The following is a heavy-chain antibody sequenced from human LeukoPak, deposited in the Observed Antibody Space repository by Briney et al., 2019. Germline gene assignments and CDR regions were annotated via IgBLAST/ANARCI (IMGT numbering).Heavy chain of an antibody. J-gene: IGHJ3*02. CDR1: GFTFSSYS. CDR3: ARMTTDAFDI. D-gene: IGHD4-17*01. CDR2: ISSSSSTI. Sequence: GGSLRLSCAASGFTFSSYSMNWDRQAPGKGLEWVSYISSSSSTIYYADSAKGRFTISRDNAKNSLYLQMNSLRAEDTAVYYCARMTTDAFDIWGQGTMVTVSS. V-gene: IGHV3-48*01.